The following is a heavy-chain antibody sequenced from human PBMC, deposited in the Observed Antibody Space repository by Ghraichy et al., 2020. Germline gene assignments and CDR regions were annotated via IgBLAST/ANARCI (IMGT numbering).Heavy chain of an antibody. CDR3: VSGESSTSWGDFDS. V-gene: IGHV3-74*01. CDR2: INPDGSST. CDR1: TFTFSSHW. J-gene: IGHJ4*02. D-gene: IGHD3-16*01. Sequence: GALRLSCAVSTFTFSSHWMHWVRQAPGHGLVWVSRINPDGSSTTYADSVKGRFTIPRDNAENTLHLQMSSLRAEDTAVYYCVSGESSTSWGDFDSWGQGTLVTVSS.